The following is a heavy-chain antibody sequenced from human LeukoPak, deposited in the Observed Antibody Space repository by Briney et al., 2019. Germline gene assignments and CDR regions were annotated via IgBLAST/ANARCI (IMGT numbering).Heavy chain of an antibody. J-gene: IGHJ4*02. CDR3: TTPGYCSGGSCYSDY. CDR1: GFTFSKAW. D-gene: IGHD2-15*01. Sequence: GGSLRLSCAASGFTFSKAWMSWVRQAPGKGLEWVGRIKSKTDGGTTDYAAPVKGRFTISRDDSKNTLYLQMNSLKTEDTAVYYCTTPGYCSGGSCYSDYWGQGTLVTVSS. V-gene: IGHV3-15*01. CDR2: IKSKTDGGTT.